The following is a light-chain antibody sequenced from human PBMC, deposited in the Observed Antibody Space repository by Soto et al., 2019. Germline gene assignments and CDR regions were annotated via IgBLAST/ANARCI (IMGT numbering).Light chain of an antibody. CDR2: GAS. CDR1: QSIGSN. CDR3: QQYYKWPPLT. Sequence: EIAMTQSPATLSVSPGERATLSCRASQSIGSNLAWYQQKPGQAPRLLIYGASTRATGTPARFSGSGSGTEYTLTISSLQSEDFAIYYCQQYYKWPPLTFGGGTQVEI. V-gene: IGKV3-15*01. J-gene: IGKJ4*01.